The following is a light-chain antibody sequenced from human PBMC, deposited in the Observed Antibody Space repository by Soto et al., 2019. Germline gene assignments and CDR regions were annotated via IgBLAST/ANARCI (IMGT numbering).Light chain of an antibody. V-gene: IGKV3-20*01. Sequence: EIVLTQSPGTLSLSPGERATLSCRASQTVSSNYLAWYQQKPGQAPRLLIYGASRRATGIPDRFSGSGSGTDFTLTITRLEPEDFGVYHCQQYGSSYPLTFCPGTKVDIK. CDR2: GAS. CDR3: QQYGSSYPLT. J-gene: IGKJ3*01. CDR1: QTVSSNY.